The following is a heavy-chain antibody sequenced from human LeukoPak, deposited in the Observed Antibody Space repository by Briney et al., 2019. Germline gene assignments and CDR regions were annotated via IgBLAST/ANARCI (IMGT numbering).Heavy chain of an antibody. V-gene: IGHV4-59*08. CDR1: GGSINSYY. CDR3: ARQGVYYDILTGYYKSYYFDY. CDR2: IYYSGST. Sequence: SETLSLTCTVSGGSINSYYWSWIRQPPGKGLEWIGYIYYSGSTNYNPSLKSRVTISVDTSKNQFSLKLSSVTAADTAVYYCARQGVYYDILTGYYKSYYFDYWGQGTLVTVSS. D-gene: IGHD3-9*01. J-gene: IGHJ4*02.